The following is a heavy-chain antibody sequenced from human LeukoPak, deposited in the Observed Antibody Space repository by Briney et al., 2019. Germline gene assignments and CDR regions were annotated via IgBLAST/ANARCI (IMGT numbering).Heavy chain of an antibody. J-gene: IGHJ6*02. V-gene: IGHV3-33*08. CDR3: ARDRHCANGVCHSPPGMDV. CDR1: GLTFSGYG. D-gene: IGHD2-8*01. CDR2: IWFDGKNE. Sequence: GGSLRLSCAASGLTFSGYGMHWVRQAPGKGLEWVADIWFDGKNEHFADSVKGRFTISRDNSKNTMYLQINSLRAEDTAVYYCARDRHCANGVCHSPPGMDVWGQGTTVTVSS.